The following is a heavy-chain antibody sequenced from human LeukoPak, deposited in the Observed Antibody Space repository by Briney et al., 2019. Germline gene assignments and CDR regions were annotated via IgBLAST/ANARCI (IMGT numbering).Heavy chain of an antibody. V-gene: IGHV1-18*01. CDR2: ISAYNGNT. D-gene: IGHD6-13*01. CDR1: GYTFTSYG. CDR3: ARDQDWFRSSWCYDY. J-gene: IGHJ4*02. Sequence: ASVKVSCKASGYTFTSYGISWVRQAPGQWLEWMGWISAYNGNTNYAENLQGRVTMTTDTSTSTAYMELRSLRSDDTAVYYCARDQDWFRSSWCYDYWGQGTLVTVSS.